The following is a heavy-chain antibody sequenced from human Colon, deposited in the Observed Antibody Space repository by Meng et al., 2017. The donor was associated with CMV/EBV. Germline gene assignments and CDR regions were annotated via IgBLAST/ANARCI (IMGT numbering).Heavy chain of an antibody. CDR3: ARGRPNWSGVLDY. J-gene: IGHJ4*02. V-gene: IGHV1-18*01. CDR1: GYTFTSYG. CDR2: ISGSTGYT. D-gene: IGHD1-1*01. Sequence: VQSVQAGAEVKEPGASVLVSCRSSGYTFTSYGINWVRQAPGQGLEWMGWISGSTGYTNRAQKFQGRVTMTTDTSTSTAYLALTSLTSNDTAVYYCARGRPNWSGVLDYWGQGTLVTVSS.